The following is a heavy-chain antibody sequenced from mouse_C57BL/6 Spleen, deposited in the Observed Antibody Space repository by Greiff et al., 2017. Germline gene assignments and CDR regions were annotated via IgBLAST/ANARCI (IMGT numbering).Heavy chain of an antibody. Sequence: QVQLQQPGAELVKPGASVKLSCKASGYTFTSYWMHWVKQRPGQGLEWIGMIHPNSGSTNYNEKFKSKATLTVDKSSSTAYMQLSSLTSEASAVYDCARGGIDYVFDYWGQGTTLTVSS. CDR1: GYTFTSYW. D-gene: IGHD2-4*01. CDR3: ARGGIDYVFDY. J-gene: IGHJ2*01. CDR2: IHPNSGST. V-gene: IGHV1-64*01.